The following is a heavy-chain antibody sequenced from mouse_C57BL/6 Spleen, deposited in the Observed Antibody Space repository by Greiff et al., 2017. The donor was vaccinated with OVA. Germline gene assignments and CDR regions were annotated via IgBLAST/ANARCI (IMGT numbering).Heavy chain of an antibody. D-gene: IGHD2-3*01. J-gene: IGHJ1*03. Sequence: QVQLQQPGAELVRPGSSVKLSCKASGYTFTSYWMDWVKQRPGQGLEWIGNIYPSDSETHYNQKFKDKATLNVDKSSSTAYMQLSSLTSEDAAVYYGAREGWLLRYFDVWGTGTTVTVSS. CDR2: IYPSDSET. V-gene: IGHV1-61*01. CDR1: GYTFTSYW. CDR3: AREGWLLRYFDV.